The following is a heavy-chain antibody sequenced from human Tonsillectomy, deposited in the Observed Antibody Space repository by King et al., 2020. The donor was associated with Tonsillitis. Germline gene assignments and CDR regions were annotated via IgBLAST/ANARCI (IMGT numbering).Heavy chain of an antibody. CDR2: IYTSGST. Sequence: QLPLQESGPGLVKPSQTLSLTCTVSGGSISSGSYYWRWIRQPAGKGLEWIGRIYTSGSTNYNPSLKSRVTISVDTSKNQFSLKLSSVTAADTAVYYCARDAYSSGWYLGYWGQGTLVTVSS. CDR1: GGSISSGSYY. D-gene: IGHD6-19*01. V-gene: IGHV4-61*02. CDR3: ARDAYSSGWYLGY. J-gene: IGHJ4*02.